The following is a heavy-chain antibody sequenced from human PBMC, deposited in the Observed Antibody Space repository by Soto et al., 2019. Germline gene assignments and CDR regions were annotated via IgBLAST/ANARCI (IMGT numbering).Heavy chain of an antibody. Sequence: PGESLRLSCAVSGVPFSSHAMSWVLQAPGKGLEWVSGISGSGDITYYADSVKGRFTISRDNSRNTMYLQLNSLRGEDTALYYCAXRAFYDIRPYYSYDFDYWGQGTLVTVSS. V-gene: IGHV3-23*01. J-gene: IGHJ4*02. CDR1: GVPFSSHA. CDR2: ISGSGDIT. D-gene: IGHD3-10*01. CDR3: AXRAFYDIRPYYSYDFDY.